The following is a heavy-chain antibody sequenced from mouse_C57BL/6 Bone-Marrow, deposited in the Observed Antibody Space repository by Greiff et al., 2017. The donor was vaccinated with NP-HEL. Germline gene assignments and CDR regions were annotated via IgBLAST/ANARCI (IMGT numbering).Heavy chain of an antibody. CDR3: ARHRGPFDY. V-gene: IGHV5-6*01. CDR1: GFTFSSYG. Sequence: EVQLVESGGDLVKPGGSLKLSCAASGFTFSSYGMSWVRQTPDKRLEWVATISSGGSYTYYPDSVKGRFTISRDNAKNTLYLQMSSQRAKDTAMYYCARHRGPFDYWGQGTTLTVSS. J-gene: IGHJ2*01. CDR2: ISSGGSYT. D-gene: IGHD3-3*01.